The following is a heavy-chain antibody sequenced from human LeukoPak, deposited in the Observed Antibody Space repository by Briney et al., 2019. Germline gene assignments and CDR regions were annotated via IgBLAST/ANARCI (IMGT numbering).Heavy chain of an antibody. J-gene: IGHJ5*02. V-gene: IGHV4-59*01. D-gene: IGHD3-10*01. CDR2: IYDSGYT. CDR3: ARAFGSGSYYKFWFAP. Sequence: PSETLSLTCTVSGGSISTYYWSWIRQPPGKGLEWIGSIYDSGYTNYNPSLKSRVTISVDTSKNQFYLKLTSVTAGDTAVYYCARAFGSGSYYKFWFAPWGQGTLVTVSS. CDR1: GGSISTYY.